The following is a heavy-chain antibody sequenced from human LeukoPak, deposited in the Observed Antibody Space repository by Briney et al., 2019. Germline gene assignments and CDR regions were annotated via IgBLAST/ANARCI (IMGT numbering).Heavy chain of an antibody. V-gene: IGHV3-20*04. CDR3: ARGISGYYYPFDY. CDR2: INWNGGNI. Sequence: GGSLRLSCAASGFTFDDYGMSWVRQAPGKGLEWVSGINWNGGNIGYADSVKGRFTISRDNAKNSLYLQMNSLRAEDRALCYCARGISGYYYPFDYWGQGTLVTVSS. CDR1: GFTFDDYG. D-gene: IGHD3-22*01. J-gene: IGHJ4*02.